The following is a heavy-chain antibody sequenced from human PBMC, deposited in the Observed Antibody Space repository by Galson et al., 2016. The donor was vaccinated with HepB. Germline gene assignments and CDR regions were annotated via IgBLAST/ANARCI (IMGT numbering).Heavy chain of an antibody. CDR3: ARDGSSRSSPNGFDI. D-gene: IGHD6-13*01. J-gene: IGHJ3*02. CDR2: IKEDGSER. CDR1: GFTFSTYW. Sequence: SLRLSCAASGFTFSTYWMTWVRQAPGKGLEWVANIKEDGSERYYADSVRGRFTISRDNAKNSLYLQMNSLRAEDAAVYYCARDGSSRSSPNGFDIWGQGTMVTVSS. V-gene: IGHV3-7*01.